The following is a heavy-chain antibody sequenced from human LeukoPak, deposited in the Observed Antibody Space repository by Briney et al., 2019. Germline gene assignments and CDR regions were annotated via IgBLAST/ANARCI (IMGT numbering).Heavy chain of an antibody. D-gene: IGHD1-1*01. CDR1: GGSISSGSYY. CDR2: IYYSWNT. CDR3: AISEIKLDLYIYFHY. V-gene: IGHV4-31*03. Sequence: SETLSLTCTVSGGSISSGSYYWSWIRQHPGQGLEWNVYIYYSWNTYYNPSLMSRVTISVDTSKNHFSLKLSSVTAADTAEYYFAISEIKLDLYIYFHYWGQGTLVTVSS. J-gene: IGHJ4*02.